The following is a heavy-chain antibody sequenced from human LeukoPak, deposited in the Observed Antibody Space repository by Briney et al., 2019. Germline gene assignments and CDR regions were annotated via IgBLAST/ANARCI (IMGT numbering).Heavy chain of an antibody. V-gene: IGHV4-39*07. CDR2: IYYSGST. CDR1: GGSISSSSYY. D-gene: IGHD4-17*01. CDR3: ARVSDYGDNFDY. Sequence: SETLSLTFTVSGGSISSSSYYWGWIRQPPGKGLEWIGSIYYSGSTYYNPSLKSRVTISVDTSKNQFSLKLSSVTAADTAVYYCARVSDYGDNFDYWGQGTLVTVSS. J-gene: IGHJ4*02.